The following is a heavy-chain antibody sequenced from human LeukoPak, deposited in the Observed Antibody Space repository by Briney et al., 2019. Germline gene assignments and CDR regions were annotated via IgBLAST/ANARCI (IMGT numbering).Heavy chain of an antibody. D-gene: IGHD1-26*01. J-gene: IGHJ4*02. Sequence: GGSLRLSCAASGFSFSNYEMNWVRQAPGKGLEWVSYISSSGSTIYYADSVKGRFTISRDNAKNSLYLQMNSLRAEDTAVYYCARGATGGYYFDYWGQGTLVTVSS. CDR3: ARGATGGYYFDY. CDR1: GFSFSNYE. CDR2: ISSSGSTI. V-gene: IGHV3-48*03.